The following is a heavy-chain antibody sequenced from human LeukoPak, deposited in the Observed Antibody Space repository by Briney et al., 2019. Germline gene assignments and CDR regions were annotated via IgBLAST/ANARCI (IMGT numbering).Heavy chain of an antibody. CDR3: ARVSMEYYFDY. V-gene: IGHV3-66*02. Sequence: GGSLRLSCAASGFTVSSNYMSWVRQAPGKGLEWVSVIYSGGSTYYADSVKGRFTISRDNSKNTLYLQMNSLRAEDTAVYYCARVSMEYYFDYWGQETLVTVSS. CDR2: IYSGGST. CDR1: GFTVSSNY. D-gene: IGHD4/OR15-4a*01. J-gene: IGHJ4*02.